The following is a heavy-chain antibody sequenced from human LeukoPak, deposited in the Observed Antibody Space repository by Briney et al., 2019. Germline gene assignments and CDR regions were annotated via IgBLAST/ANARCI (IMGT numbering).Heavy chain of an antibody. CDR3: AKEDGHKGYFDY. Sequence: PGRSLRLSCAASGFTFDDYAMHWVRQAPGKGLEWVSGISWNSGSIGYADSVKGRFTISRDNAKNSLYLQMSSLRAEDTALYYCAKEDGHKGYFDYWGQGTLVTVSS. CDR1: GFTFDDYA. V-gene: IGHV3-9*01. J-gene: IGHJ4*02. D-gene: IGHD5-24*01. CDR2: ISWNSGSI.